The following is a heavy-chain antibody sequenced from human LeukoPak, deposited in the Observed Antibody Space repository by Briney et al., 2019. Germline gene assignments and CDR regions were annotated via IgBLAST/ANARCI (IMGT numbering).Heavy chain of an antibody. CDR3: TTDPITMIVAEDY. D-gene: IGHD3-22*01. CDR1: GGSINSYY. J-gene: IGHJ4*02. Sequence: SETLSLTCTVAGGSINSYYWSWIRQPPGKGLEWIGYIYYSGSTNYNPSLKSRVTISVDTSKNQFSLRLNSVTAADTAVYYCTTDPITMIVAEDYWGQGTLVTVSS. V-gene: IGHV4-59*01. CDR2: IYYSGST.